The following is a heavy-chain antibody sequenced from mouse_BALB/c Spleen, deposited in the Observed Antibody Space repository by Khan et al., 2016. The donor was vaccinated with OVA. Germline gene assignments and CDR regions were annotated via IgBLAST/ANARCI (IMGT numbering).Heavy chain of an antibody. Sequence: QVQLKQSGAELAKPGASVKMSCKASGYTFTNYTMHWVKQRPGQGLEWIGYINTSSGYTTYNQKFKDKSTLTADKSSSTAYMQLSSLTSEDSAVYYFARTHERWGQGTTLTVSS. J-gene: IGHJ2*01. CDR3: ARTHER. CDR2: INTSSGYT. V-gene: IGHV1-4*01. CDR1: GYTFTNYT.